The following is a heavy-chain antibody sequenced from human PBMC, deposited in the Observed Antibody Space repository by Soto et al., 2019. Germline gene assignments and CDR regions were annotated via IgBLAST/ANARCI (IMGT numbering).Heavy chain of an antibody. D-gene: IGHD1-26*01. CDR3: ARDMSGGTYNYYYGMDV. J-gene: IGHJ6*02. CDR2: ISGSGSPT. V-gene: IGHV3-23*01. CDR1: GFTFSSYA. Sequence: GGSLRLSCAASGFTFSSYAMSWVRQAPGKGLEWVSAISGSGSPTYYADSVKGRFTISRDNSKNTLYLQMNSLRADDTAVYYCARDMSGGTYNYYYGMDVWGQGTTVTVSS.